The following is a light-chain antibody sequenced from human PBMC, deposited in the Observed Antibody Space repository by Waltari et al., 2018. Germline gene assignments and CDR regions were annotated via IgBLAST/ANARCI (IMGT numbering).Light chain of an antibody. CDR2: QDS. CDR1: KSGDNY. J-gene: IGLJ2*01. Sequence: SYELTQPPSVSVSPGQTASITCSGDKSGDNYPCWYPQKPGQSPVVVIYQDSKRPSGIPERFSGSNSGNTATLTISGTQAMDEADYYCQAWDSSTHVVFGGGTKLTVL. CDR3: QAWDSSTHVV. V-gene: IGLV3-1*01.